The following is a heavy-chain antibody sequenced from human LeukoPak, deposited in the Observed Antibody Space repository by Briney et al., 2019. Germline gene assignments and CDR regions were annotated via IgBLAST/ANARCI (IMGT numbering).Heavy chain of an antibody. V-gene: IGHV4-61*02. CDR2: IYSSGNT. CDR1: GDSITSGRYY. D-gene: IGHD3-10*01. Sequence: PSETLSLTCTVSGDSITSGRYYWSWIRQPAGKELEWIGRIYSSGNTDYHPYIVSLKSRVTLSLDTSKNQFSLKLSSVTAADTAVYYCARVGPYKITMVRGIMGYFDSWGQGNLVTVSS. J-gene: IGHJ4*02. CDR3: ARVGPYKITMVRGIMGYFDS.